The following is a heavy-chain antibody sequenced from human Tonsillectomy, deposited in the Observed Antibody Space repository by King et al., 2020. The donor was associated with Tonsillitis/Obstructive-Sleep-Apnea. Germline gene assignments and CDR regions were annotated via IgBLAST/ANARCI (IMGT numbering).Heavy chain of an antibody. CDR3: ARAPGTIGTTPFDY. D-gene: IGHD1-1*01. V-gene: IGHV1-46*01. Sequence: QLVQSGAEVKKPGASVKVSCKASGYTFTSYYIHWVRQAPERGLEWMGIISPSGGSTSYAQKFQGRVTMTRVTSTSTVYMELSSLRSEDTAVYYCARAPGTIGTTPFDYWGQGTLVTVSS. CDR1: GYTFTSYY. J-gene: IGHJ4*02. CDR2: ISPSGGST.